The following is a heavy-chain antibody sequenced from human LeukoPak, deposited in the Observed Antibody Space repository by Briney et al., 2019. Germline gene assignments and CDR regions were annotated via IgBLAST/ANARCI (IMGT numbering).Heavy chain of an antibody. CDR1: GYTLTELS. Sequence: ASVKVSCKVSGYTLTELSMHWVRQAPGKGLEWMGGFDPEDGETIYAQKFQGRVTMTEDTSTDTAYMELSSLRSEDTAVYYCARAPFSYCGGDCYSEDNWFDPWGQGTLVTVSS. CDR3: ARAPFSYCGGDCYSEDNWFDP. CDR2: FDPEDGET. V-gene: IGHV1-24*01. D-gene: IGHD2-21*02. J-gene: IGHJ5*02.